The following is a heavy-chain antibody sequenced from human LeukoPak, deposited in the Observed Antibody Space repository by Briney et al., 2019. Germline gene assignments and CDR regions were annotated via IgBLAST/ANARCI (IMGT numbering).Heavy chain of an antibody. CDR3: ARGDIVVVPAARTDYVWGSYALDY. J-gene: IGHJ4*02. Sequence: GRSLRLSCAASGFTFSSYAMHWVRQAPGKGLEWVAVISYDGSNKYYADSVKGRFTISRDNSKNTLYLQMNSLRAEDTAVYYSARGDIVVVPAARTDYVWGSYALDYWGQGTLVTVSS. D-gene: IGHD2-2*01. CDR2: ISYDGSNK. CDR1: GFTFSSYA. V-gene: IGHV3-30*04.